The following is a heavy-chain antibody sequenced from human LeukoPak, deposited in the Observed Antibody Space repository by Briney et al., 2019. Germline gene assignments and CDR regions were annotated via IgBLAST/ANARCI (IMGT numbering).Heavy chain of an antibody. CDR1: GYTFTRYY. D-gene: IGHD3-16*01. J-gene: IGHJ4*02. CDR3: ARYYPEEIRTVSPTNYFDY. CDR2: INPSGGST. V-gene: IGHV1-46*01. Sequence: ASVKVSCKASGYTFTRYYMHWVRQPPGQGLEWMGLINPSGGSTSNAQKFHDRVIKTRVTTTSKVYMELSSLKSEDTAVYYWARYYPEEIRTVSPTNYFDYWGQGTLVTVSS.